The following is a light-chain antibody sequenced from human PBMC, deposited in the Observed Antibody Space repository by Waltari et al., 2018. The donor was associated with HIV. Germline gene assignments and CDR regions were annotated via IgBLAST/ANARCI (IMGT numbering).Light chain of an antibody. CDR1: ELTKQH. CDR3: QSADTSGKYVV. V-gene: IGLV3-25*03. CDR2: KDT. Sequence: SYELTQSSSVSVSPGQTATITCSGDELTKQHAYWYHQRPGQAPLLVIFKDTERPSGVPERFSGSSSGTTVTLKISGVEAEDEGDYYCQSADTSGKYVVFGGGTKVTVL. J-gene: IGLJ2*01.